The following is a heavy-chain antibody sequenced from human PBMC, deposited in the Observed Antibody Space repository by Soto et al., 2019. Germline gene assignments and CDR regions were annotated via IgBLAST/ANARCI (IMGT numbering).Heavy chain of an antibody. V-gene: IGHV4-31*03. CDR2: IYYSGST. J-gene: IGHJ5*02. CDR1: CLSITSGGYY. Sequence: SATLSLTCTFSCLSITSGGYYWSWIRQHPGKGLEWIGYIYYSGSTYYNPSLKNRVTISVDTSKNQFSLKLSSVTAADTAVYYCARDTTVTTYGLDPWGQGTLVTVS. CDR3: ARDTTVTTYGLDP. D-gene: IGHD4-17*01.